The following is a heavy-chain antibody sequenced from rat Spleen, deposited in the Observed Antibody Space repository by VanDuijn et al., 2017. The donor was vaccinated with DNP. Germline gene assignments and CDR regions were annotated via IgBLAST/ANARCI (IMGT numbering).Heavy chain of an antibody. D-gene: IGHD1-6*01. CDR2: INSAGST. V-gene: IGHV3-3*01. J-gene: IGHJ2*01. CDR1: GYSITSCCR. CDR3: ARGDILRSFDY. Sequence: EVQLQESGPGLVEPSQSLSLTCSVTGYSITSCCRWTWIRKFPGHKLEWMGYINSAGSTNYNPSLKGRISITLDTSKNQFFLQVNSVTTEDTATYYCARGDILRSFDYWGQGVMVTVSS.